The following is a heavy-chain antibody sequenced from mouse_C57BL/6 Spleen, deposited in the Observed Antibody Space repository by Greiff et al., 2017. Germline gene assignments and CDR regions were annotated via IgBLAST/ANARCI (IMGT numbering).Heavy chain of an antibody. J-gene: IGHJ3*01. D-gene: IGHD2-4*01. CDR3: ARSKDYDGGGFAY. CDR1: GYTFTSYW. Sequence: QVQLQQPGAELVRPGSSVKLSCKASGYTFTSYWMDWVKQRPGQGLEWIGNIYPSDSETHYNQKFKDKATLTVDKSSSTAYMQLSSLTSEDSAVYYCARSKDYDGGGFAYWGQGNLGTVAA. CDR2: IYPSDSET. V-gene: IGHV1-61*01.